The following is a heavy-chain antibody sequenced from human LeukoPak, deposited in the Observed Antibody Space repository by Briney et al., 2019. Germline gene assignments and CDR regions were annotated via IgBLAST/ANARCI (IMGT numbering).Heavy chain of an antibody. V-gene: IGHV1-2*02. D-gene: IGHD1-7*01. CDR1: GYTFTSYY. CDR2: INPNSGGT. CDR3: ARGRSVTVPETTKLFDQ. Sequence: GASVKVSCKASGYTFTSYYLHWVRQAPGQGLEWMAWINPNSGGTSYAQKFRGRVTMARDTSISTAYMELSRLRSDDTAVYYCARGRSVTVPETTKLFDQWGQGTLVTVSS. J-gene: IGHJ4*02.